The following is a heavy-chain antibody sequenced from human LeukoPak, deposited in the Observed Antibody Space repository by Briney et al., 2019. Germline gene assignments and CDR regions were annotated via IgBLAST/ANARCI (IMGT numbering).Heavy chain of an antibody. D-gene: IGHD2-15*01. J-gene: IGHJ4*02. CDR2: IYHSGST. Sequence: SETLSLTCAVSGYSVSSTYYWGWIRQPPGKGLEWIGNIYHSGSTYYNPSLKSRVAISVDTSKNQFSLRLSSVTAADTAVYYCARLYCTGANCYNYFDYWGQGTLVAVFS. CDR3: ARLYCTGANCYNYFDY. V-gene: IGHV4-38-2*01. CDR1: GYSVSSTYY.